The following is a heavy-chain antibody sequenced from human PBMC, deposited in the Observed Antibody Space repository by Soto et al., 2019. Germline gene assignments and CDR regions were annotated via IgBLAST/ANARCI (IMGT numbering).Heavy chain of an antibody. V-gene: IGHV1-18*01. CDR1: GYPFVDFA. CDR3: AKLQFDYSYSSVYFFSDH. CDR2: ITPSTGNT. Sequence: QIQLVQSGAELKKPGASVQVSCKAFGYPFVDFAFNWIRQAPGQGPEWIGWITPSTGNTKYAQKLQGRLTLTTDTSTGTAHMQLRGLRSDDTSTYYCAKLQFDYSYSSVYFFSDHCVQGPQVAVSS. J-gene: IGHJ4*02. D-gene: IGHD3-22*01.